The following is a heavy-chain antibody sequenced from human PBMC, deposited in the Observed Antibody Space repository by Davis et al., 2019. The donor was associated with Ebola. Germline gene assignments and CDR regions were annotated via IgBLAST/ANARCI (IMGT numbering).Heavy chain of an antibody. CDR1: GFTFSGSA. J-gene: IGHJ4*02. D-gene: IGHD3-22*01. Sequence: GGSLRLSCAASGFTFSGSAMHWVRQASGKGLEWVGRIRTKPNNYATTYAASVRGRFTISRDDSKNTAYLQMNSLKIEDTAVYYCTSSMIEGTDYGGQGTLVTVSS. CDR2: IRTKPNNYAT. CDR3: TSSMIEGTDY. V-gene: IGHV3-73*01.